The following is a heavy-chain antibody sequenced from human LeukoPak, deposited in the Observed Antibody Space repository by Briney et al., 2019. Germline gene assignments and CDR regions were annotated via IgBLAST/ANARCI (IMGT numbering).Heavy chain of an antibody. V-gene: IGHV4-30-2*01. CDR3: ARAGTTVSTYYFDY. D-gene: IGHD4-17*01. J-gene: IGHJ4*02. CDR1: GGSISSGGYS. CDR2: IYHSGST. Sequence: SETLSLTRAVSGGSISSGGYSWSWIRQPPGKGLEWIGYIYHSGSTYYNPSLKSRVTISVDRSKNQFSLKLSSVTAADTAVYYCARAGTTVSTYYFDYWGQGTLVTVSS.